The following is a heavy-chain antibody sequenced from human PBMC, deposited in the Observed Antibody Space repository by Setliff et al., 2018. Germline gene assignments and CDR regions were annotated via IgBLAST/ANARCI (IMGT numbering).Heavy chain of an antibody. J-gene: IGHJ6*02. CDR3: ARNWATAQHYYYGMDV. V-gene: IGHV3-33*01. CDR2: IWNDGSTK. Sequence: GGSLRLSCAASGFTFSNYGMNWVRQAPGRGLEWEALIWNDGSTKFYGDSVKGRFTISRDNSENTLYLQMNSLRAEDTAVYYCARNWATAQHYYYGMDVWGQGTTVTVSS. CDR1: GFTFSNYG. D-gene: IGHD2-21*02.